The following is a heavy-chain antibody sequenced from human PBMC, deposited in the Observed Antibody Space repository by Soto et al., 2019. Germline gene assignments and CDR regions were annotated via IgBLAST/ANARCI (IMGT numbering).Heavy chain of an antibody. CDR1: GFTFSSYW. V-gene: IGHV3-74*01. CDR2: IYSDGSRT. D-gene: IGHD3-10*01. J-gene: IGHJ6*03. Sequence: EVQLVESGGGLVQPGGSLRLSCAASGFTFSSYWMHWVRQAPGKGLVWVSRIYSDGSRTSYADSVKGRFTTSRDNAKNTLYLQMDSLSPEDTAVYYCARGAGGYYYMDVWGKGTTVTVSS. CDR3: ARGAGGYYYMDV.